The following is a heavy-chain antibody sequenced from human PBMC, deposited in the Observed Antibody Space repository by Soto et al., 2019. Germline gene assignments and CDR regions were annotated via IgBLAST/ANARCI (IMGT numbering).Heavy chain of an antibody. V-gene: IGHV4-30-4*01. CDR2: IYYSGSA. CDR1: GVSISSGDYY. J-gene: IGHJ4*02. CDR3: ARALKHSDYDSKSSYYFEY. Sequence: SETLSLTCTVSGVSISSGDYYCNWIRQPPGKDLEWIGYIYYSGSAYYDPSLQSRVTISVDTSKNQFSLQLTSVTAADTAVYFCARALKHSDYDSKSSYYFEYWREGTLVTGAS. D-gene: IGHD3-22*01.